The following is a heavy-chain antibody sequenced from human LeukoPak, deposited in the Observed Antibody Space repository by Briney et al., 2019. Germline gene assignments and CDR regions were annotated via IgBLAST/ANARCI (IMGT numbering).Heavy chain of an antibody. CDR2: IKQDESEK. V-gene: IGHV3-7*01. Sequence: GGSLRLSCAASGFTFSSCRMNWVRQAPGKGLEWVANIKQDESEKYYVDSVKGRFTISRDNAKNSLYLQMSSLRAEDTAVYYCAREVVVGTAMVYYYYYMDVWGKGTTVTVSS. CDR3: AREVVVGTAMVYYYYYMDV. D-gene: IGHD5-18*01. CDR1: GFTFSSCR. J-gene: IGHJ6*03.